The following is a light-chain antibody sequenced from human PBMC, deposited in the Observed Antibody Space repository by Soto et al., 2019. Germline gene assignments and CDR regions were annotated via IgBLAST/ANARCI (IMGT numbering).Light chain of an antibody. CDR2: DAS. V-gene: IGKV3-11*01. J-gene: IGKJ4*01. CDR1: QSVSSY. Sequence: EIVLTQSPATLSLSPGERATLSCRASQSVSSYLAWYQQKPGQAPRLLIYDASNRATGIPARFSGRGSGTDFPLTITSLGPEDLAVYSCQQRSNWPSTFGGGTKVDIK. CDR3: QQRSNWPST.